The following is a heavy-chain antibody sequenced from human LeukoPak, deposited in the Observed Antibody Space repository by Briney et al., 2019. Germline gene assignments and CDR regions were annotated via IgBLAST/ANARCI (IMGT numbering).Heavy chain of an antibody. V-gene: IGHV3-7*01. CDR3: ARARWYSSGWWTNDY. D-gene: IGHD6-19*01. CDR1: GFTFGSYW. CDR2: IKQDGTEK. Sequence: GGSLRLSCAASGFTFGSYWMTWVRQAPGKGLEWVANIKQDGTEKYYVDSVKGRFTISRDNVKKSPYLQMNSLRAEDTAVYYCARARWYSSGWWTNDYWGQGTLVTVSS. J-gene: IGHJ4*02.